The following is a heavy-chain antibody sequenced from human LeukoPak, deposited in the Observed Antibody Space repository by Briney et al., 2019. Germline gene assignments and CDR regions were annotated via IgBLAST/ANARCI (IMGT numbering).Heavy chain of an antibody. D-gene: IGHD4-23*01. V-gene: IGHV4-59*08. CDR2: VFYSGIT. CDR3: ARHTDYGGNSGFEY. J-gene: IGHJ4*02. CDR1: GGSVSPHY. Sequence: SETLSLTCTVSGGSVSPHYWSWIRQPPERGLEWIGYVFYSGITNYNPSLKSRVIISVDTSTNQLSLKLSSVTAADTAVYYCARHTDYGGNSGFEYWGQGTLVIVSS.